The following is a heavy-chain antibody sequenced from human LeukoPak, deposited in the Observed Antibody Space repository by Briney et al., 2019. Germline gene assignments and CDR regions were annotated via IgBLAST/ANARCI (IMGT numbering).Heavy chain of an antibody. D-gene: IGHD3-22*01. CDR2: ISNSGGTI. CDR3: TRDLFYYENF. CDR1: GFIFSSYE. V-gene: IGHV3-48*03. Sequence: GGSLRLSCTTSGFIFSSYEMNWVRQAPGKGLEWISYISNSGGTIYYADSAKGRFTISRDNANSSLYLQMNSLRAEDTAVYYCTRDLFYYENFWGQGTLVTVSS. J-gene: IGHJ4*02.